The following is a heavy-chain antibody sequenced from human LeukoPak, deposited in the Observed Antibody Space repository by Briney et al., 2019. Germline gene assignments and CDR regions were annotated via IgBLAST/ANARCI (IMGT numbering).Heavy chain of an antibody. D-gene: IGHD1-26*01. CDR2: IIPIFGTA. CDR1: VCTFSRYA. Sequence: PVKPSCTASVCTFSRYAISWVRQAPGQGLEWMGGIIPIFGTADYAQKFQGRVTITADESTSTAYMELNSLRSDDTAVYYCAREAQTSGSYPDYGGQGTLLTVSS. J-gene: IGHJ4*02. CDR3: AREAQTSGSYPDY. V-gene: IGHV1-69*13.